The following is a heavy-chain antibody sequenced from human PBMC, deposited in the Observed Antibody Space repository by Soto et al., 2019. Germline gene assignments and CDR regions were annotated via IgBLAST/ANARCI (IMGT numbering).Heavy chain of an antibody. V-gene: IGHV4-4*07. Sequence: ASETLSLTCTVSGASISTYYWSWIRQPAGKGLEWIGRFYTNGSTNYNPSLKSRVTMSVDTSKNQFSLKLSSVTAADTAIYYCARERVVARGRPGTDVWGQGTRVTVSS. CDR1: GASISTYY. CDR2: FYTNGST. D-gene: IGHD2-2*01. J-gene: IGHJ6*02. CDR3: ARERVVARGRPGTDV.